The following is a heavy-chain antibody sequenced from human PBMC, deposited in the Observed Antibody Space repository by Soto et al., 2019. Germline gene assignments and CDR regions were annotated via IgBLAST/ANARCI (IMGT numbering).Heavy chain of an antibody. Sequence: QVQLVESGGGVVQPGRSLRLSCAASGFTFSSYGMHWVRQAPGKGLEWVAVISYDGSNKFYADSVKGRFTISRDNFRNTLYLQMNSLRAEDTAVYYCAKEFHIWNYFDYWGQGTLVTVSS. V-gene: IGHV3-30*18. CDR2: ISYDGSNK. CDR3: AKEFHIWNYFDY. CDR1: GFTFSSYG. D-gene: IGHD1-20*01. J-gene: IGHJ4*02.